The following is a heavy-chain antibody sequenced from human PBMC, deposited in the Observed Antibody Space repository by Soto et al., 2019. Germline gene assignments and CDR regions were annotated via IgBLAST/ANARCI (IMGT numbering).Heavy chain of an antibody. CDR3: ARYSYSGSYYDY. CDR2: IYYSGST. D-gene: IGHD1-26*01. Sequence: SETLSLTCTVSGGSISSYYWSWIRQPPGKGLEWIGYIYYSGSTNYNPSLKSRVTISVDTSKNQFSLKLSSVTAADTDVYYCARYSYSGSYYDYWGQGTLVTVSS. J-gene: IGHJ4*02. V-gene: IGHV4-59*01. CDR1: GGSISSYY.